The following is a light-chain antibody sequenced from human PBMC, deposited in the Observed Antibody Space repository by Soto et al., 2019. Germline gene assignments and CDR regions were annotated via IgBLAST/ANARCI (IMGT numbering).Light chain of an antibody. Sequence: DIVMTQSPDSLAVSLGERATINCTSSQTISSNSNNRNYLAWYQQKPGQPPKLLIYWASTRESGVPDRFSGRGAGTDFTLTISSLQAEDVAVYFCHQYFSTPPIFGGGTKVEIK. J-gene: IGKJ4*01. CDR3: HQYFSTPPI. V-gene: IGKV4-1*01. CDR1: QTISSNSNNRNY. CDR2: WAS.